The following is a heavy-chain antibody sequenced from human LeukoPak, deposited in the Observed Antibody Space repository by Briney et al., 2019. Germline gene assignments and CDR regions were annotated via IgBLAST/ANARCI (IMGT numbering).Heavy chain of an antibody. CDR1: GGSISSYY. V-gene: IGHV4-59*01. D-gene: IGHD1-1*01. CDR2: IYYSGST. J-gene: IGHJ5*02. Sequence: PSETLSLTCTVSGGSISSYYWSWIRQPPGKGLEWIGYIYYSGSTNYNPSLKSRVTISVDTSKNQFSLKLSSVTAADTAVYYCARDLNNNWMNWFDPWGQGTLVIVSS. CDR3: ARDLNNNWMNWFDP.